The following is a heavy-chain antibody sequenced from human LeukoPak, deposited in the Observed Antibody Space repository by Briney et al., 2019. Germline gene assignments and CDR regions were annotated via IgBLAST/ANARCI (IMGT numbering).Heavy chain of an antibody. CDR1: GYTFTSYD. V-gene: IGHV1-8*01. Sequence: ASVKVSCKASGYTFTSYDINWVRRATGQGLEWMGWMNPNSGNTGYAQKFQGRVTMTRNTSISTAYMELSSLRSEDTAVYYCARVSDGYKGYNWFDPWGQGTLVTVSS. D-gene: IGHD5-24*01. CDR2: MNPNSGNT. J-gene: IGHJ5*02. CDR3: ARVSDGYKGYNWFDP.